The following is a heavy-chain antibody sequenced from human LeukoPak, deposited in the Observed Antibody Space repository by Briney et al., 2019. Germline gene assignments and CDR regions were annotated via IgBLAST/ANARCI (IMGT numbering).Heavy chain of an antibody. Sequence: ASVKVSCKASGYTFTSYYMHWVRQAPGQGLEWMGWINPNSGGTNYAQKFQGRVTMTRDTSISTAYMELSRLRSDDTAVYYCARGSRKNYDILTGFYFDPWGQGTLVTVSS. CDR1: GYTFTSYY. J-gene: IGHJ5*02. D-gene: IGHD3-9*01. V-gene: IGHV1-2*02. CDR2: INPNSGGT. CDR3: ARGSRKNYDILTGFYFDP.